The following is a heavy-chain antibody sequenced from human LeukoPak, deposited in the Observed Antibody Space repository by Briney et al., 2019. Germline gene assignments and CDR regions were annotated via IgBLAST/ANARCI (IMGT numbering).Heavy chain of an antibody. CDR3: ARDSYYYDSSGYLGAFDI. J-gene: IGHJ3*02. Sequence: GGSLRLSCAASGFTFSSYAMHWVRQAPGKGLEWVAVISYDGSNKYYADSVKGRFTISRDNSKNTLYLQMNSLRAEDTAVYYCARDSYYYDSSGYLGAFDIWGQGTMVTVSS. CDR1: GFTFSSYA. D-gene: IGHD3-22*01. CDR2: ISYDGSNK. V-gene: IGHV3-30*04.